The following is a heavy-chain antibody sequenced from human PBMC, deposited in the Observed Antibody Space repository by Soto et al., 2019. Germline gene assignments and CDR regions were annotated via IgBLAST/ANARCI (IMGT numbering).Heavy chain of an antibody. V-gene: IGHV1-8*01. D-gene: IGHD1-1*01. Sequence: QVQLVQSGAEVKKPGASVKVSCKASGYTFTSYDINWVRQATGQGLEWMGWMNPNSGNTGYAQKFRGRVTMTRNTSISTAYMELNSLRSEDTAVYYCARERTGTTSMDVWGQWTTVTVSS. J-gene: IGHJ6*02. CDR2: MNPNSGNT. CDR3: ARERTGTTSMDV. CDR1: GYTFTSYD.